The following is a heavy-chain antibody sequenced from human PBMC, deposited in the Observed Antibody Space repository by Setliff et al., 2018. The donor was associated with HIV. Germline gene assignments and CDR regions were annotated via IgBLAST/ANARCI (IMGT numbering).Heavy chain of an antibody. CDR1: GYRFTSHW. V-gene: IGHV5-51*01. CDR2: IYPGDSDT. Sequence: GESLKISCKGSGYRFTSHWIGWVRQMPGKGLEWMGIIYPGDSDTRYSPSFQGHVTISVDKSISTVYLQWSNLKASDSAMYYCARRGVPQQIDLDSWGHGTLVTVSS. CDR3: ARRGVPQQIDLDS. J-gene: IGHJ5*01. D-gene: IGHD3-10*01.